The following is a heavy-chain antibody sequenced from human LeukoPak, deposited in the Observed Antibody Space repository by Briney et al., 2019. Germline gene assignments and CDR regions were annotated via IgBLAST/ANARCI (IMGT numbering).Heavy chain of an antibody. J-gene: IGHJ3*02. V-gene: IGHV3-21*04. Sequence: GGSLRLSCAASGFTFSSYSMNWVRQAPGKGLEWVSSISSSSSYIYYADSVKGRFTISRDNSRNALYLQMNSLRAEDTALYYCAKDPAAVPFDSFDIWGQGTMVTVSS. CDR3: AKDPAAVPFDSFDI. CDR1: GFTFSSYS. CDR2: ISSSSSYI. D-gene: IGHD2-2*01.